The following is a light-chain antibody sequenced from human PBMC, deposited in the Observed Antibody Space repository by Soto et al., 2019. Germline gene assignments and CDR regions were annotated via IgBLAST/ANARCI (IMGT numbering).Light chain of an antibody. CDR2: GAS. V-gene: IGKV3-15*01. CDR3: QQYNNWPWT. J-gene: IGKJ1*01. CDR1: QSVATN. Sequence: EIVMTQSLATLSVTTGERATLSCRASQSVATNLAWYQQKPGQPPRLLIYGASTRATGIPARFSGSGSGTEFTLTISSLQSVDFAVYSCQQYNNWPWTFCQGTKVDIK.